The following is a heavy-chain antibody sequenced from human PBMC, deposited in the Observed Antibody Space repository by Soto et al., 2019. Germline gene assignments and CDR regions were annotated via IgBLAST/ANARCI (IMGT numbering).Heavy chain of an antibody. CDR2: IYYSGST. D-gene: IGHD3-22*01. CDR1: GGSISSYY. J-gene: IGHJ4*02. Sequence: SETLSLTCTVSGGSISSYYWSWIRQPPGKGLEWIGYIYYSGSTNYNPSLKSRVTISVDTSKNQFSLKLSSVTAADTAVYYCARERYYYDSSGYYGDYFDYWGQGTLVSVS. V-gene: IGHV4-59*01. CDR3: ARERYYYDSSGYYGDYFDY.